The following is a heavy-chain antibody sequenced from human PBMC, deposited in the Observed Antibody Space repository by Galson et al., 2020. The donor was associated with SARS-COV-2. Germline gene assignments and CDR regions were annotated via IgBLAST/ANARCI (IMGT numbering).Heavy chain of an antibody. CDR3: AREDVWVGDMDYYYGMDV. CDR2: IHTSGST. D-gene: IGHD3-10*01. CDR1: GDSMRSYY. Sequence: SETLSLTCNVSGDSMRSYYCSWIRQPAGKGLEWIGRIHTSGSTNYSPSLKSRVTMSVDTSKKQFSLKLRSVSAADTAVYYCAREDVWVGDMDYYYGMDVWGQGTTVTVSS. V-gene: IGHV4-4*07. J-gene: IGHJ6*02.